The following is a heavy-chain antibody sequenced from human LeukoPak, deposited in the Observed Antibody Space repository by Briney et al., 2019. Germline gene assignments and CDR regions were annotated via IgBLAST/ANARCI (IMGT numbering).Heavy chain of an antibody. CDR1: GGSISGYH. D-gene: IGHD3-10*01. Sequence: SETLSLTCNVSGGSISGYHWSWIRQPPGKGLEWLGYIYYSGSSNYNPSLKSRVTMSADTSKNQFSLRLSSVAAADTAVYYCAGFLYYYGSGSYYPYFDYWGQGTLVTVSS. CDR2: IYYSGSS. J-gene: IGHJ4*02. V-gene: IGHV4-59*01. CDR3: AGFLYYYGSGSYYPYFDY.